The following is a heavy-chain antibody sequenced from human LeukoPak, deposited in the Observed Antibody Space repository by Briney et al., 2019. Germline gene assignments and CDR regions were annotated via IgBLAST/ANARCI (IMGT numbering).Heavy chain of an antibody. J-gene: IGHJ6*03. CDR2: IYYSGST. Sequence: PSETLSLTCTVSGGSISSSSYYWGWIRQPPGKGLEWIGSIYYSGSTYYNPSLKSRVTISVDTSKNQFSLKLSSVTAADTAVYYCARLSPSNGYDFVYYYMDVWGQGTTVTVSS. D-gene: IGHD3-3*01. CDR3: ARLSPSNGYDFVYYYMDV. CDR1: GGSISSSSYY. V-gene: IGHV4-39*07.